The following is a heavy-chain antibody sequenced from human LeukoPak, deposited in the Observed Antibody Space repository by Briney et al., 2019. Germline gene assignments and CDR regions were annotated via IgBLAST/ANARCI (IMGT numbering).Heavy chain of an antibody. CDR3: ARARSSSSPYYYYYYGMDV. CDR2: IYTSGST. CDR1: GGSISSYY. J-gene: IGHJ6*02. Sequence: SETVSLTCTVSGGSISSYYWSWIRQPAGKGLEWIGRIYTSGSTNYNPSLKSRVTMSVDTSKNQFSLKLSSVTAADTAVYYCARARSSSSPYYYYYYGMDVWGQGTTVTVSS. D-gene: IGHD6-6*01. V-gene: IGHV4-4*07.